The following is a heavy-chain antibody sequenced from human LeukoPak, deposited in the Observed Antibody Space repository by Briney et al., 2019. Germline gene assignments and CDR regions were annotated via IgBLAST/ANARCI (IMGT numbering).Heavy chain of an antibody. D-gene: IGHD5-18*01. CDR3: VREARGYHYTYFDY. Sequence: GGSLRLSCTASGFTLGSYDMHWVRQTTGEGLEGVAAIASGFQTFYAGSVKGRFTVSREDAKNSLYLQMNSLRAGDTAVYYCVREARGYHYTYFDYWGQGTLVSVCS. V-gene: IGHV3-13*01. CDR2: IASGFQT. CDR1: GFTLGSYD. J-gene: IGHJ4*02.